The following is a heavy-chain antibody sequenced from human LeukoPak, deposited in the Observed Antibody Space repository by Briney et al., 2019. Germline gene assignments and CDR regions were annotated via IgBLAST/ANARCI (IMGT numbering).Heavy chain of an antibody. D-gene: IGHD7-27*01. V-gene: IGHV4-61*02. Sequence: SETLSLTCTVSGYSTSSGYYWGWIRQPAGKGLEWIGRIYTSGSTNYNPSLKSRVTISVDTSKNQFSLKLSSVTAADTAVYYCASNNGGFDYWGQGTLVNVSS. CDR2: IYTSGST. J-gene: IGHJ4*02. CDR1: GYSTSSGYY. CDR3: ASNNGGFDY.